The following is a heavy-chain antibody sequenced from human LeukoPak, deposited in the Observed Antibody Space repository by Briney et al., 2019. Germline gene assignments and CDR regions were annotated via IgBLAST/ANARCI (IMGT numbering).Heavy chain of an antibody. CDR3: ARGVQAAAGTWYHYDYLDV. CDR1: GGSFSGYY. CDR2: INHSGST. D-gene: IGHD6-13*01. J-gene: IGHJ6*03. Sequence: PSETLSLTCPVYGGSFSGYYWSWVRQPPGKGPEWIGEINHSGSTNYNLSLKSRVTLSVDKSNNQFSLKLSSVAAADTAVYYCARGVQAAAGTWYHYDYLDVWGKGTTVTVSS. V-gene: IGHV4-34*01.